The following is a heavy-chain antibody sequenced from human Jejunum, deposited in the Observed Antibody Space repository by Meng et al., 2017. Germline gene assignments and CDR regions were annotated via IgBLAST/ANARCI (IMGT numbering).Heavy chain of an antibody. CDR1: GFTFSDYY. V-gene: IGHV3-11*01. J-gene: IGHJ5*01. CDR3: VREERSGWVES. D-gene: IGHD3-10*01. CDR2: ISSFGRTI. Sequence: GESLKISCAASGFTFSDYYMTWIRQAPGKGLEWIAYISSFGRTIDYADTVKGRFTISRDNAKNSVYLQMNSLRAEDTDVYYCVREERSGWVESWGQGTLVTVAS.